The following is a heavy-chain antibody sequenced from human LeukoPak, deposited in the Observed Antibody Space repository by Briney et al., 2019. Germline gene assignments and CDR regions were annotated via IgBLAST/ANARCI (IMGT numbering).Heavy chain of an antibody. Sequence: GALRLSCAASGFTFSSYGMHWVRQAPGKGLEWVAVISYDGSNKYYADSVKGRFTISRDNSKNTLYLQMSSLRAEDTAVYCCAKEWELLPDYWGQGTLVTVSS. J-gene: IGHJ4*02. V-gene: IGHV3-30*18. D-gene: IGHD1-26*01. CDR1: GFTFSSYG. CDR2: ISYDGSNK. CDR3: AKEWELLPDY.